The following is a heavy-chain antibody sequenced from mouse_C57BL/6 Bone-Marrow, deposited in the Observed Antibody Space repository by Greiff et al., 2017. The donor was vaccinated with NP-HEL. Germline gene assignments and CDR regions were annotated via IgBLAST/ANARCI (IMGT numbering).Heavy chain of an antibody. Sequence: EVQGVESGGGLVKPGGSLKLSCAASGFTFSDYGMHWVRQAPEKGLEWVAYISSGSSTIYYADTVKGRFTISRDNAKNTLFLQRTSLRSEDTAMEYCARPLLLWYTDYWGQGTSVTVSA. D-gene: IGHD2-1*01. J-gene: IGHJ4*01. CDR3: ARPLLLWYTDY. CDR2: ISSGSSTI. V-gene: IGHV5-17*01. CDR1: GFTFSDYG.